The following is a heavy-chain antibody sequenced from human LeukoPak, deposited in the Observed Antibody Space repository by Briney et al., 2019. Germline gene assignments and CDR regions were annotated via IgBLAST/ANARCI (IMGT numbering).Heavy chain of an antibody. Sequence: GGSLRLSCAASGFTVSSNYMSWVRQAPGKGLEWVSVIYSGGSTYYADSVKGRFTISRDNSKNTLYLQMNSLRAEDTAVYYCAKSDAAHYYDSSGYYPFDYWGQGTLVTVSS. V-gene: IGHV3-53*01. CDR3: AKSDAAHYYDSSGYYPFDY. J-gene: IGHJ4*02. D-gene: IGHD3-22*01. CDR1: GFTVSSNY. CDR2: IYSGGST.